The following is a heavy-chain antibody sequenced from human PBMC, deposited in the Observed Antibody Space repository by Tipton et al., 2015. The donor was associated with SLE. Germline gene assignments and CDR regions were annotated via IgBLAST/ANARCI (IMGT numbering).Heavy chain of an antibody. CDR2: ISWDSHRV. V-gene: IGHV3-9*01. J-gene: IGHJ4*02. Sequence: SLRLSCVDSGFNFDDYAMHWVRQAPGKGLEWVSGISWDSHRVAYADSVKGRFIITRDNAKNSLYLQMNSLRGEDTAVYYCARGKYYFDYWGQGALVTVSS. CDR3: ARGKYYFDY. CDR1: GFNFDDYA.